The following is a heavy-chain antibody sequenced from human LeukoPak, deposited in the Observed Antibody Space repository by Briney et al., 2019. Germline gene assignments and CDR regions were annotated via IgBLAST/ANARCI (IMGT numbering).Heavy chain of an antibody. CDR2: IKEDGSDK. J-gene: IGHJ4*02. CDR3: VSAPNSYYLDH. CDR1: GFTFTTYW. V-gene: IGHV3-7*01. Sequence: PGGSLRLSCAASGFTFTTYWMTWVRQAPGKGLEWVANIKEDGSDKNYIDAVEGRFAISRDNTKSSLFLQMNSLRAEDTAVYYCVSAPNSYYLDHWGQGALVTVSS.